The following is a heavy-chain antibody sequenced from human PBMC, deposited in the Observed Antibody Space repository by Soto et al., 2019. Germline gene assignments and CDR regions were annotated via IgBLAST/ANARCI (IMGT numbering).Heavy chain of an antibody. J-gene: IGHJ6*02. CDR1: GFTFDDYA. V-gene: IGHV3-9*01. CDR2: ISWNSGSI. Sequence: EVQLVESGGGLVQPGRSLRLSCAASGFTFDDYAMHWVRQAPGKGLEWVSGISWNSGSIGYADSVKGRFTISRDNAKNSLYLQMNSLRAEDTALYYCAKGWQLGYYYSYGMDVWGQGTTVTVSS. D-gene: IGHD6-6*01. CDR3: AKGWQLGYYYSYGMDV.